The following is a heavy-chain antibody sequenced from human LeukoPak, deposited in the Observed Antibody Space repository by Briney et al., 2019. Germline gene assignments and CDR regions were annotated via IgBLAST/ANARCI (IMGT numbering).Heavy chain of an antibody. V-gene: IGHV6-1*01. D-gene: IGHD2-15*01. CDR3: AREKVVIAATHYYGMDV. J-gene: IGHJ6*02. Sequence: SQTLSLTCAISGDRVSTNNAAWSWIRQSSSRGLEWLGRTYYRSKWYNYYAGSVKSRIIFNPDTSKNQFSLQLNSVTPEDTAVYYCAREKVVIAATHYYGMDVWSQGTTVTVSS. CDR1: GDRVSTNNAA. CDR2: TYYRSKWYN.